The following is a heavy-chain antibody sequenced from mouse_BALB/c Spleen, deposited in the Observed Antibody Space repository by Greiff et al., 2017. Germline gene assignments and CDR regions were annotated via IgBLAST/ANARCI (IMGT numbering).Heavy chain of an antibody. V-gene: IGHV2-2*02. CDR2: IWSGGST. CDR1: GFSLTSYG. J-gene: IGHJ4*01. CDR3: ARDSYYGSSSYAMDY. D-gene: IGHD1-1*01. Sequence: VKVVESGPGLVQPSQSLSITCTVSGFSLTSYGVHWVRQSPGKGLEWLGVIWSGGSTDYNAAFISRLSISKDNSKSQVFFKMNSLQANDTAIYYCARDSYYGSSSYAMDYWGQGTSVTVSS.